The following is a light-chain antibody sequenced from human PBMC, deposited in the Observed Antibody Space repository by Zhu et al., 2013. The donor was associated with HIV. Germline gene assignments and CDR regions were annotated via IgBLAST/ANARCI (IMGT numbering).Light chain of an antibody. CDR1: SSNLGNDF. J-gene: IGLJ2*01. Sequence: QSVLTQPPSVSAAPGQEVTISCSGTSSNLGNDFMAWYQQLPGSAPKPSHFCTIMNDPPGIPDRFSGSKSGTSATLAITGLQTADEAIYYCGTWDTRLNAVLFGGGTEGDRP. CDR3: GTWDTRLNAVL. V-gene: IGLV1-51*01. CDR2: TI.